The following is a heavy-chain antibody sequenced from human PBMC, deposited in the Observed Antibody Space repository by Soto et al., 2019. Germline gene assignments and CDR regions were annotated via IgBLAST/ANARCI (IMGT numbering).Heavy chain of an antibody. CDR1: GGSISSNSYS. D-gene: IGHD1-26*01. Sequence: QLQLQESGSGLVMPSQTLSLTCTVSGGSISSNSYSWSWLRQPPGKGLEWIGYIYDSGGTYYNPSLQSRVTLSVDSSKNQFSLKLGSVTAADTAVYYCARVNLLWFVGDYWGQGTLVTVSS. CDR3: ARVNLLWFVGDY. CDR2: IYDSGGT. J-gene: IGHJ4*02. V-gene: IGHV4-30-2*01.